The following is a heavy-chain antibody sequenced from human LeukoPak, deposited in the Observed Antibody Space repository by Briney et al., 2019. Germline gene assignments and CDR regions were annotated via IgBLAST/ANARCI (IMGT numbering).Heavy chain of an antibody. CDR3: ARGGQDDNYYPAYYCYYYMDV. D-gene: IGHD1-26*01. CDR1: GGTFSSYD. V-gene: IGHV1-8*03. J-gene: IGHJ6*03. Sequence: ASVKVSCKASGGTFSSYDINWVRQATGQGLEWMGWMNPNSGNTGYAQKFQGRVTITRNTSISTAYMELSSLRSEDTAVYYCARGGQDDNYYPAYYCYYYMDVWGKGTTVTVSS. CDR2: MNPNSGNT.